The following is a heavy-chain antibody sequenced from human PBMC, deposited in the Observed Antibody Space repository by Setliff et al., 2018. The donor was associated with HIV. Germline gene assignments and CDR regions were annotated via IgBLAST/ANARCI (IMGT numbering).Heavy chain of an antibody. J-gene: IGHJ3*01. V-gene: IGHV1-18*01. CDR1: AYSFSKYG. Sequence: ASVKVSCKASAYSFSKYGISWVRQAPGQGLEWMGWISGFNGNPKYGQNFQGRVTMTMDTSTSTVYMELRSLRSDDTAVYYCGRVPYRSAWFSGGHNPFDVWGQGTMVTVSS. D-gene: IGHD6-19*01. CDR2: ISGFNGNP. CDR3: GRVPYRSAWFSGGHNPFDV.